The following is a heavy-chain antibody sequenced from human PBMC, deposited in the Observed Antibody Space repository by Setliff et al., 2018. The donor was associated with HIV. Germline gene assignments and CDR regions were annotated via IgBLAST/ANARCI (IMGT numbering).Heavy chain of an antibody. CDR1: GGPFSGYY. CDR3: AREHCSGGSCNGFDI. CDR2: INQSGST. V-gene: IGHV4-34*01. J-gene: IGHJ3*02. D-gene: IGHD2-15*01. Sequence: SETLSLTCAVYGGPFSGYYWSWIRQPPGKGLEWIGEINQSGSTNYNSSRQSRVTISLDTSRNQFSLKLGSVTAADTAMYYCAREHCSGGSCNGFDIWGQGTMVTVSS.